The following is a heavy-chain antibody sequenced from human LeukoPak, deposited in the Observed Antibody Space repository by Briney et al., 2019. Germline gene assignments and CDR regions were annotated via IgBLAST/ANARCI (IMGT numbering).Heavy chain of an antibody. CDR1: GGSFSGYY. D-gene: IGHD5-18*01. J-gene: IGHJ4*02. Sequence: SETLSLTCAVYGGSFSGYYWSWIRQPPGKGLEWIGYIYYSGSTNYNPSLKSRVTISVDTSKNQFSLKLSSVTAADTAVYYCARASVRGYSYGYWGQGTLVTVSS. V-gene: IGHV4-59*01. CDR3: ARASVRGYSYGY. CDR2: IYYSGST.